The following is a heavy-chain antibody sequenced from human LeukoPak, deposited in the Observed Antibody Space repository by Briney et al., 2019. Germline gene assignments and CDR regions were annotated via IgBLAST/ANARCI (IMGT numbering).Heavy chain of an antibody. V-gene: IGHV4-34*01. Sequence: KPSETLSLTCAVYGGSFSGYYWSWIRQPPGKGLEWIGEINHSGSTNYNPSLKSRVTISVDTSKNQFSLKLSSVTAADTAVYYCAIPDQYCSSTSCYFGYWGQGTLVTVSS. CDR3: AIPDQYCSSTSCYFGY. CDR2: INHSGST. CDR1: GGSFSGYY. D-gene: IGHD2-2*01. J-gene: IGHJ4*02.